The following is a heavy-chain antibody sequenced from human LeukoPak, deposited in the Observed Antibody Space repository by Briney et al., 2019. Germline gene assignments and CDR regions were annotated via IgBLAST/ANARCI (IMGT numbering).Heavy chain of an antibody. CDR2: MNPNSCNT. CDR3: ARVLDTAMVIVY. D-gene: IGHD5-18*01. Sequence: ASVKVSCKASGYTFTSYDINWVRQATGQGLEWMGWMNPNSCNTGYAQKFQGRVTITRNTSISTAYIELSSLRSEDTAVYYCARVLDTAMVIVYWGQGTLVTVSS. J-gene: IGHJ4*02. V-gene: IGHV1-8*01. CDR1: GYTFTSYD.